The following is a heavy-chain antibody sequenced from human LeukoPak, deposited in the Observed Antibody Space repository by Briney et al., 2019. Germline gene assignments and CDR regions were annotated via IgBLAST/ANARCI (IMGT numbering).Heavy chain of an antibody. CDR1: GYTFTGYY. J-gene: IGHJ4*02. D-gene: IGHD5-12*01. CDR3: ASGASVSVQVATIEGWFDY. CDR2: INPNSGGT. Sequence: WASVKVSCKASGYTFTGYYMHWVRQAPGQGLEWMGWINPNSGGTNYAQKFQGRVTMTRDTSISTAYMELSRLRSDDTAVYYCASGASVSVQVATIEGWFDYWGQGTLVTVSS. V-gene: IGHV1-2*02.